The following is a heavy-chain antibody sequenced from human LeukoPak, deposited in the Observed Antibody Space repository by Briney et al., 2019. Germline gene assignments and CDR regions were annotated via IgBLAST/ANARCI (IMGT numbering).Heavy chain of an antibody. Sequence: SETLSLTCTVSGGSISSYCWSWIRQPPGKGLEWIGYIYYSGSTNYNPSLKSRVTISVDTSKNQFSLKLSSVTAADTAVYYCARVQKNYYDSSGPYDAFDIWGQGTMVTVSS. CDR3: ARVQKNYYDSSGPYDAFDI. V-gene: IGHV4-59*08. J-gene: IGHJ3*02. CDR1: GGSISSYC. D-gene: IGHD3-22*01. CDR2: IYYSGST.